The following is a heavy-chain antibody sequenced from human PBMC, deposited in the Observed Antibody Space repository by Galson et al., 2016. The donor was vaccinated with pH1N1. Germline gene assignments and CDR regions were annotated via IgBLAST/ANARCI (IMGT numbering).Heavy chain of an antibody. V-gene: IGHV3-21*01. J-gene: IGHJ4*02. D-gene: IGHD3-9*01. CDR3: ARDLYDILTGFYNNNGYFDY. CDR1: GFTFNTYR. Sequence: SLRLSCAASGFTFNTYRMNWVRQAPGKGLEWVSSISSSSSYIYYADSVKGRFTISRDNAKNSLYLRMNSLRAEDTAVYYCARDLYDILTGFYNNNGYFDYWGQGTLVTVSS. CDR2: ISSSSSYI.